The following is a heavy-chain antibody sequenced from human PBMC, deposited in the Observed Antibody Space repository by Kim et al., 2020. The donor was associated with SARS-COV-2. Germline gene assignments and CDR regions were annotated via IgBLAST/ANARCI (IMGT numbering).Heavy chain of an antibody. CDR3: ARGRITIVGVVTEFDY. D-gene: IGHD3-3*01. V-gene: IGHV4-31*02. J-gene: IGHJ4*02. Sequence: LKRRVTIAVDTSKNQFSLKLSSVTAADTAVYYCARGRITIVGVVTEFDYWGQGTLVTVSS.